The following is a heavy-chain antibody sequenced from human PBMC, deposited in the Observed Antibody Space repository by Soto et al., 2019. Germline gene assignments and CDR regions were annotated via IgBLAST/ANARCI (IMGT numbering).Heavy chain of an antibody. CDR1: GGSFSGYY. J-gene: IGHJ4*02. CDR2: INRSGST. Sequence: QMQLQQWGAGLLKPSETLSLTCAVYGGSFSGYYYYWIRQPPGKGLEWIGEINRSGSTNYNPSLTSRVTISVDTSKNQFSLTLSSVTAADTAIYCCARGGLTTVPPLTWGQGTLVTVSS. D-gene: IGHD4-17*01. CDR3: ARGGLTTVPPLT. V-gene: IGHV4-34*01.